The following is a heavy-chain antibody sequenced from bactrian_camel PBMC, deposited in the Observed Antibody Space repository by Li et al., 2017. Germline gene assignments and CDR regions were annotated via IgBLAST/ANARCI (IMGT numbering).Heavy chain of an antibody. CDR3: TAEPRAYIGFSYSRTFTYKY. V-gene: IGHV3S55*01. J-gene: IGHJ4*01. CDR1: GLRIARYC. CDR2: LDPFGRT. Sequence: VQLVESGGGSVQAGGSLRLSCTASGLRIARYCMGWFRQAPGREREGVAALDPFGRTDYADFVKGQFTISKDNADNTLYLQMNSLEPEDTAIYFCTAEPRAYIGFSYSRTFTYKYRGQGTQVTVS. D-gene: IGHD2*01.